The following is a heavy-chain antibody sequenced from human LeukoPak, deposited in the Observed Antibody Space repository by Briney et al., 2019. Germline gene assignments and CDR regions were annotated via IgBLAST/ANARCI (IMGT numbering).Heavy chain of an antibody. J-gene: IGHJ4*02. CDR2: ISGSGGST. D-gene: IGHD5-18*01. V-gene: IGHV3-23*01. CDR1: GFTFSSYA. CDR3: AKDAAYSYGYLSVRKVSYFDY. Sequence: PGGSLRLSCAASGFTFSSYAMSWVRQAPGKGLEWVSAISGSGGSTYYADSVKGRFTISRDNSKNTLYLQMNSLRAEDTAVYYCAKDAAYSYGYLSVRKVSYFDYWGQGTLVTVSS.